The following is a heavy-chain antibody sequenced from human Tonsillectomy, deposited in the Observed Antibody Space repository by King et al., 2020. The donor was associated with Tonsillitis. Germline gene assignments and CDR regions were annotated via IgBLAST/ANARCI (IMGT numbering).Heavy chain of an antibody. CDR1: GFTFDDYA. J-gene: IGHJ4*02. CDR2: ISWNSGSI. Sequence: VQLVESGGGLVQPGRSLRLSCAASGFTFDDYAMHWVRQAPGKGLEWVSGISWNSGSIGYADSVKGRFTISRDNAKNSLYLQMNSLRAEDTALYYCAKDLSGCSSTSCPLDYWGQGTLVTVSS. D-gene: IGHD2-2*01. CDR3: AKDLSGCSSTSCPLDY. V-gene: IGHV3-9*01.